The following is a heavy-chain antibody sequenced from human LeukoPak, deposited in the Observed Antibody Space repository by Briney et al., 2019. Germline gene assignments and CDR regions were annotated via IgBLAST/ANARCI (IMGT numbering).Heavy chain of an antibody. CDR3: AREEVTTVTVDY. J-gene: IGHJ4*02. Sequence: TGGSLRPSCAASGFTFSSYSMNWVRQAPGKGLEWVSSISSSSSYIYYADSVKGRFTISRDNAKSSLYLQMNSLRAEDTAVYYCAREEVTTVTVDYWGQGTLVTVSS. CDR1: GFTFSSYS. CDR2: ISSSSSYI. V-gene: IGHV3-21*01. D-gene: IGHD4-11*01.